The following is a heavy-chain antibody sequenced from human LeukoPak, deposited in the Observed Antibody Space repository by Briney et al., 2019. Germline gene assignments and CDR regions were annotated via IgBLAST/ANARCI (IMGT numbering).Heavy chain of an antibody. J-gene: IGHJ4*02. CDR3: AREWGYSSGLFFDY. V-gene: IGHV4-34*01. CDR1: GGSFSGYY. CDR2: INHSGST. D-gene: IGHD6-19*01. Sequence: SETLSLTCAVYGGSFSGYYWSWIRQPPGKGLEWIGEINHSGSTNYNPSLKSRVTISVDTSKNQFSLKLSSVTAADTAVYYCAREWGYSSGLFFDYWGQGTLVTVSS.